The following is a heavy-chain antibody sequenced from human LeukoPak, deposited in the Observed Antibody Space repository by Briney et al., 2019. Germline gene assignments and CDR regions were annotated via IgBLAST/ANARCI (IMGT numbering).Heavy chain of an antibody. Sequence: GGSLRLSCAVSGFTFSSYSMNWVRQAPGKGLEWVSSISSSSSYIYYADSVKGRFTISRDNAKNSLYLQMNSLRAEDTAVYYCARDSLAAASMFDYWGQGTLVTVSS. J-gene: IGHJ4*02. CDR3: ARDSLAAASMFDY. D-gene: IGHD6-13*01. CDR1: GFTFSSYS. V-gene: IGHV3-21*01. CDR2: ISSSSSYI.